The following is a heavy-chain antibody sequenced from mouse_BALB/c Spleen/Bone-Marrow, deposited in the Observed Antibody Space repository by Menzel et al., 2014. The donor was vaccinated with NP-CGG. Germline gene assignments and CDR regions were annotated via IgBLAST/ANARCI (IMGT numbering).Heavy chain of an antibody. CDR3: ARGHDGYRTWFAY. Sequence: VQLQQSGPESEKPGASVKMSYKASGYSFTDYNMNWVKQSNGKSLEWIGNIDPSYGGTTYNQKFKGKATLTVDKSSSTVYMQLKSLTSEDSAVYYCARGHDGYRTWFAYWGQGTLVTVSA. CDR2: IDPSYGGT. J-gene: IGHJ3*01. D-gene: IGHD2-3*01. V-gene: IGHV1-39*01. CDR1: GYSFTDYN.